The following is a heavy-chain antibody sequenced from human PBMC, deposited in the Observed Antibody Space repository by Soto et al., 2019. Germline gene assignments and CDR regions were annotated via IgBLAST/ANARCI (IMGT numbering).Heavy chain of an antibody. J-gene: IGHJ4*02. CDR2: IYYSGST. D-gene: IGHD3-22*01. V-gene: IGHV4-59*08. CDR1: GGSISSYY. Sequence: SETLSLTCTVSGGSISSYYWSWIRQPPGKGLEWIGYIYYSGSTNYNPSLKSRVTISVDTSKNQFSLKLSSVTAADTAVYYCATPQDYDDCLDSWGQGTLVTVS. CDR3: ATPQDYDDCLDS.